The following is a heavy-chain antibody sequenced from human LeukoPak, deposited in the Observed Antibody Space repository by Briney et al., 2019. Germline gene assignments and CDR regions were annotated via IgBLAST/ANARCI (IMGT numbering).Heavy chain of an antibody. V-gene: IGHV4-31*03. CDR2: IYYSGST. CDR3: ARVHDYGDYVRAFDI. Sequence: SQTLSLTCTVSGGSISSGGYYWSWIRQHPGKGLEWIGYIYYSGSTYYNPSLKSRVTISVDRSKNQFSLKLSSVTAADTAVYYCARVHDYGDYVRAFDIWGQGTMVTVSS. CDR1: GGSISSGGYY. J-gene: IGHJ3*02. D-gene: IGHD4-17*01.